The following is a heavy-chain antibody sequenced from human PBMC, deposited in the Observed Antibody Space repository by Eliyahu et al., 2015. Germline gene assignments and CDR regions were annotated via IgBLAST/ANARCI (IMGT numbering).Heavy chain of an antibody. CDR2: IYTSGST. J-gene: IGHJ4*02. CDR1: GGXXSSYX. CDR3: ARGIVYDYGDYAYFDY. Sequence: QVQLQESGPGLVXPSETLSLTCTVSGGXXSSYXWXWIRQPAGKGLEWXGRIYTSGSTNYNPSLKSRVTMSVDTSKNQFSLKLSSVTAADTAVYYCARGIVYDYGDYAYFDYWGQGTLVTVSS. V-gene: IGHV4-4*07. D-gene: IGHD4-17*01.